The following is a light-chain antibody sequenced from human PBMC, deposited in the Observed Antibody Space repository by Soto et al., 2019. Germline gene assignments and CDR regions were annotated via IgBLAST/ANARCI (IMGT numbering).Light chain of an antibody. V-gene: IGKV3-15*01. J-gene: IGKJ1*01. CDR3: QQYNNWPT. Sequence: ETVLTQSPVTLSVSPGETATLFCWARQRVNMNLAWYQEKPGQAPRLLIYAASTRATGIPARFSGSGSGTEFTLSISSLQSEASEIYYCQQYNNWPTFGQGTKVEIK. CDR1: QRVNMN. CDR2: AAS.